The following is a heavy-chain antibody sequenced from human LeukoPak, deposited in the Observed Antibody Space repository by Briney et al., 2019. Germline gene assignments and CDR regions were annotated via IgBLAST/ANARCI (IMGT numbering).Heavy chain of an antibody. CDR2: ISGSGGST. Sequence: GGSLRLSCAASGFTFSSYGMSWVRQAPGKGLEWVSGISGSGGSTYYADSVKGRFTISRDNSKNTLYLQMNSLRAEDTAVYYCAKGFHSSGWYYFDYWGQGTLVTVSS. CDR1: GFTFSSYG. D-gene: IGHD6-19*01. CDR3: AKGFHSSGWYYFDY. J-gene: IGHJ4*02. V-gene: IGHV3-23*01.